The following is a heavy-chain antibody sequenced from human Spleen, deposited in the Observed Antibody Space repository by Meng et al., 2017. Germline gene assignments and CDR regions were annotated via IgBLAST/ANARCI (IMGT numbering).Heavy chain of an antibody. CDR3: AKDTTLVLSPGLDV. D-gene: IGHD5/OR15-5a*01. Sequence: LKISCAASTFTFDDYAMHWVRQRPGKGLEWVSGISWNGDNIAYADSVKGRFTISRDNAKNFLYLQMNRLRAEDTAIYYCAKDTTLVLSPGLDVWGPGTMVTVSS. V-gene: IGHV3-9*01. CDR2: ISWNGDNI. J-gene: IGHJ3*01. CDR1: TFTFDDYA.